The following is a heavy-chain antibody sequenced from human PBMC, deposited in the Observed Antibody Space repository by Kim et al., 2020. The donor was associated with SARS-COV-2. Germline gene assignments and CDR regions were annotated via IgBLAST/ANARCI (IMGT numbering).Heavy chain of an antibody. D-gene: IGHD1-20*01. J-gene: IGHJ4*02. CDR2: T. Sequence: TGYAQKCQGRVTMTRNTSISTAYMELSSLRSEDTAVYYCARGVPVSPFGYWGQGTLVTVSS. V-gene: IGHV1-8*01. CDR3: ARGVPVSPFGY.